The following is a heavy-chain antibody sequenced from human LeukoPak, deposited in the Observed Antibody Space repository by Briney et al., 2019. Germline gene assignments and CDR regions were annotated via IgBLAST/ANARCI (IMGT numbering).Heavy chain of an antibody. D-gene: IGHD3-10*01. CDR1: GGPFSGYF. CDR3: ARRYYYKLGRLPFDF. Sequence: SETLSLTCAVSGGPFSGYFWSWIRQPSGKGLEWIGEIHDSGTTNYNPSLKSRVTISEATSKTQFYLNLSAVTAANTVGYYCARRYYYKLGRLPFDFWGQGTLVTVSS. CDR2: IHDSGTT. V-gene: IGHV4-34*01. J-gene: IGHJ4*02.